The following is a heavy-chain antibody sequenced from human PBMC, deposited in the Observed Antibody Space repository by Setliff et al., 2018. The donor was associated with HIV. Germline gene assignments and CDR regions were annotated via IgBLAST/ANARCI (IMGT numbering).Heavy chain of an antibody. V-gene: IGHV1-69*10. CDR2: IIPIVGQT. Sequence: RASVKVSCKAPGGTFGSYAIHWVRQAPGQGLEWMGGIIPIVGQTNYAQKFQGRFTITADTSTNTAFMELTSLTSEDTAFYYCARAYRPRALDIWGQGTMVTVSS. D-gene: IGHD1-26*01. CDR3: ARAYRPRALDI. CDR1: GGTFGSYA. J-gene: IGHJ3*02.